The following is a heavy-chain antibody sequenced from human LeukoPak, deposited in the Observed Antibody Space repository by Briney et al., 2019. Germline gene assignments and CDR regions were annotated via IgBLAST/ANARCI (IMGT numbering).Heavy chain of an antibody. CDR1: GFTVSSNS. D-gene: IGHD3-9*01. Sequence: AGGSLRLSCTVSGFTVSSNSMSWVRQAPGKGLEWVSFIYSDNTHYSDSVKGRFTISRDNAKNSLYLQMNSLRAEDTAVYYCARTYYDILTGYNPYFDYWGQGILVTVSS. CDR2: IYSDNT. CDR3: ARTYYDILTGYNPYFDY. J-gene: IGHJ4*02. V-gene: IGHV3-53*01.